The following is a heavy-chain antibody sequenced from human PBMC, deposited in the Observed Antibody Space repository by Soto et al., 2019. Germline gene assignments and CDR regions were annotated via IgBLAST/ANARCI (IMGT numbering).Heavy chain of an antibody. V-gene: IGHV1-18*01. D-gene: IGHD2-15*01. CDR2: ISAYNGNT. J-gene: IGHJ4*02. Sequence: ASVKVSCKASGYTFTNFGISWVRQAPGQGLEWMGWISAYNGNTNYAQKFQGRVTMTTDTSTSTAYMEVRSLGFDDTAVYYCAREGTPIDYWGQGTLVTVSS. CDR1: GYTFTNFG. CDR3: AREGTPIDY.